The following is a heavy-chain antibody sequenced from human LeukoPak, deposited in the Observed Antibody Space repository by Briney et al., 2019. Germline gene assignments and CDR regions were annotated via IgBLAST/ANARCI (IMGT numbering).Heavy chain of an antibody. CDR1: GFAFASHI. D-gene: IGHD3-16*01. CDR3: ARGEPYYDSSGCRRLDY. Sequence: GGSLRLSCAASGFAFASHIMHWVRQAPGKGLEYISGISSNGGRTYYVDSVEGRFTISRNNSKNTLYLQLDSLRSEDMGVYFCARGEPYYDSSGCRRLDYWGQGTLVTVSS. J-gene: IGHJ4*02. V-gene: IGHV3-64*02. CDR2: ISSNGGRT.